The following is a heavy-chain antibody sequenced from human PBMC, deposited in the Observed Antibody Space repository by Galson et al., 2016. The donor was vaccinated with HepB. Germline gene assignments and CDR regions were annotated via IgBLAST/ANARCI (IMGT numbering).Heavy chain of an antibody. V-gene: IGHV4-59*01. CDR3: AGDRAEMATIFGAGWFHP. Sequence: LSLTCTVSRGSISSYYWSWIRQPPGKGLEWIGYISNSGTSNYNPSLTSRVSISMDTSKNQFSLKMTSVTAADTAVYYCAGDRAEMATIFGAGWFHPWGQGTLVTVSS. D-gene: IGHD5-24*01. CDR2: ISNSGTS. CDR1: RGSISSYY. J-gene: IGHJ5*02.